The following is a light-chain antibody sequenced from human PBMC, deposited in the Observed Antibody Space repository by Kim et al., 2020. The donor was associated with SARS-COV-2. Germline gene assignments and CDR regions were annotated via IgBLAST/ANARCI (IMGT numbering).Light chain of an antibody. CDR1: SGHSSYS. V-gene: IGLV4-60*03. Sequence: SVKHTCSLGSGHSSYSIAWHQQQPGKATRYLKELEGSGSYNKGSGVPDRFSGSSSGADRYLTISNRRSEDEADYYCETWDSNAWVFGGGTKLTVL. CDR2: LEGSGSY. J-gene: IGLJ3*02. CDR3: ETWDSNAWV.